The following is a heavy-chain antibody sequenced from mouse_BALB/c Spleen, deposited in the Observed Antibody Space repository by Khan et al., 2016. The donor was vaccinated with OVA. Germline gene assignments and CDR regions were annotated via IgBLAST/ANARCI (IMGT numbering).Heavy chain of an antibody. D-gene: IGHD2-14*01. CDR1: GYTFTSYT. CDR2: INPSSDYT. J-gene: IGHJ3*01. V-gene: IGHV1-4*01. Sequence: QVQLKESGAELARPGASVKMSCKASGYTFTSYTMHWVKQRPGRGLEWIGYINPSSDYTNYNQKFKDKATLTADKSSSTAYMQLSSLTSEDSVVYFCAREGAYYRSDGWFAYWGQGTLVTVSA. CDR3: AREGAYYRSDGWFAY.